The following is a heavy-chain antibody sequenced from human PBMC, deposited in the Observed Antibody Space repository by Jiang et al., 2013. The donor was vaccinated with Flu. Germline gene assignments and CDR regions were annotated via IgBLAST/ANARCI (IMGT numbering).Heavy chain of an antibody. CDR1: GFSFSNYV. D-gene: IGHD6-19*01. Sequence: GLVQPGGSLRLSCVASGFSFSNYVMHWGRQAPGKGLEWVANINQDGSQRPYGASVKGRFTVSRDNAKNSLFLQMNSLRAEDTAVYYCARWIYNNGWGLDYWGQGALVTVSS. V-gene: IGHV3-7*03. J-gene: IGHJ4*02. CDR2: INQDGSQR. CDR3: ARWIYNNGWGLDY.